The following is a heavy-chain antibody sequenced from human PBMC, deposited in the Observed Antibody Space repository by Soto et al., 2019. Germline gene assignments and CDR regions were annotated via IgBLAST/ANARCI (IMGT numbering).Heavy chain of an antibody. V-gene: IGHV4-39*01. J-gene: IGHJ4*02. Sequence: SETLSLTCTVSGGSISSSSYYWGWIRQPPGKGLEWIGSIYYSGSTYYNPSLESRVTISVDTSKNQFSLKLSSVTAADTAVYYCAVIVGATKLFDYWGQGTLVTVSS. D-gene: IGHD1-26*01. CDR2: IYYSGST. CDR1: GGSISSSSYY. CDR3: AVIVGATKLFDY.